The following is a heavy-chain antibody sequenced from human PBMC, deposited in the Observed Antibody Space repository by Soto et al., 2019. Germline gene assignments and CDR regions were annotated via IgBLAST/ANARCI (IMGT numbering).Heavy chain of an antibody. D-gene: IGHD6-19*01. Sequence: GGSLRLSCAASGFTFRSYAMNWVRQAPGRGLEWVSGISGSGGTTYYADSVKGRFTISRDNSKNTLYLQMNSLRAEDTAVYYCASSSSGWYYFDYWGQGTLVTVSS. V-gene: IGHV3-23*01. CDR1: GFTFRSYA. CDR3: ASSSSGWYYFDY. J-gene: IGHJ4*02. CDR2: ISGSGGTT.